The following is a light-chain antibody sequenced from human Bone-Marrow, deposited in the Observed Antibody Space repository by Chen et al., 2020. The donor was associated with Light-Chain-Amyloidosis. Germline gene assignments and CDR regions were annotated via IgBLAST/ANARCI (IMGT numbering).Light chain of an antibody. V-gene: IGLV6-57*01. CDR1: SGSIATNY. CDR2: EDD. J-gene: IGLJ3*02. CDR3: QSYQGSSQGV. Sequence: NFMLTQPHSVLESPGKTVIISCTRSSGSIATNYVQWYQQRPGSSPTTVIYEDDQRPSGVPDRFSGSIDRSSNSASLTISGLETEDEADYYCQSYQGSSQGVFGGGTKLTVL.